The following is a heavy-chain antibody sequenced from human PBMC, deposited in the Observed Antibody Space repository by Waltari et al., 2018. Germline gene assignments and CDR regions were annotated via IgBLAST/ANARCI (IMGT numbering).Heavy chain of an antibody. V-gene: IGHV4-34*01. Sequence: QVQLQQWGAGLLKPSETLSLTCAVYGGFLSGDYWTWIRQSPGKGLEWIAEISHTGITHDNPSLKGRVTRSVDTSRNHCSLKMTSVTAADSALYYCARASGGVRPVFWGWGHTWGLWGQGAPVTVSS. D-gene: IGHD3-16*01. CDR1: GGFLSGDY. CDR2: ISHTGIT. CDR3: ARASGGVRPVFWGWGHTWGL. J-gene: IGHJ1*01.